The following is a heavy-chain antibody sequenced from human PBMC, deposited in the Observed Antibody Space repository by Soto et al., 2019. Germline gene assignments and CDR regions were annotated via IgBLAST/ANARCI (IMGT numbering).Heavy chain of an antibody. Sequence: PGGSLRLSCAGSGFTFSDHYMDWVRQAPGKGLEWVGRARNKPKGYTTEYATSVRGRFTVSRDDSKNSLYLQMNSLMIEDTAVYYCARGATVSTNYYYGLDVWGPGTTVTVSS. CDR1: GFTFSDHY. V-gene: IGHV3-72*01. CDR2: ARNKPKGYTT. CDR3: ARGATVSTNYYYGLDV. J-gene: IGHJ6*02.